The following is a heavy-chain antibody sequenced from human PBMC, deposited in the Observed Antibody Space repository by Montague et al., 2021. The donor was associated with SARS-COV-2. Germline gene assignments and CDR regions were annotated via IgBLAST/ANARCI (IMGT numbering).Heavy chain of an antibody. CDR1: GDSVSSNSAT. CDR2: TYYRSKWYN. CDR3: TSGREGNYNVMDV. J-gene: IGHJ6*02. Sequence: CAISGDSVSSNSATWNWVRQSPSRGLEWLGRTYYRSKWYNDYAVSVRGRVTINPDTSKNQSSLQLNSVTPGDTAIYYCTSGREGNYNVMDVWGQGTTVTVSS. D-gene: IGHD1-1*01. V-gene: IGHV6-1*01.